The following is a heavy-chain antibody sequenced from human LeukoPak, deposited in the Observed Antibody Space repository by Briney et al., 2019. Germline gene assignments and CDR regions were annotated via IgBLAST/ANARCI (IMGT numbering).Heavy chain of an antibody. CDR2: IKSRPDGGTT. Sequence: GGSLRLSCAASGFTFTNAWMDWVRQAPGKGLEWVGRIKSRPDGGTTDFAAPVKGRFTISRDDSKNTLYLHMNSLKTEDTAVYYCIAVYDSVANWGRGTLVTVSS. V-gene: IGHV3-15*01. CDR1: GFTFTNAW. J-gene: IGHJ4*02. D-gene: IGHD5-12*01. CDR3: IAVYDSVAN.